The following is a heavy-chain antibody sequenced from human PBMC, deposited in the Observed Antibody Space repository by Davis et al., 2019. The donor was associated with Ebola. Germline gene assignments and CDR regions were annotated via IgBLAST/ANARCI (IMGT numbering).Heavy chain of an antibody. J-gene: IGHJ4*02. D-gene: IGHD3-3*01. CDR3: ARDGTTIFGVVFSHYFDY. CDR2: IWYDGSNK. Sequence: GESLKISCAASGFTFSSYGMHWVRQAPGKGLEWVAVIWYDGSNKYYADSVKGRFTISSDNSKNTLYLQMNSLRAEDTAVYYCARDGTTIFGVVFSHYFDYWGQGTLVTVSS. CDR1: GFTFSSYG. V-gene: IGHV3-33*01.